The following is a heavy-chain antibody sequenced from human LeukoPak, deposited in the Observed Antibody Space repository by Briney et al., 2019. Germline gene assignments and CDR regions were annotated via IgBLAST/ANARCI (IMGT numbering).Heavy chain of an antibody. CDR1: GFTFDDYA. J-gene: IGHJ4*02. CDR2: ISWNSGSI. D-gene: IGHD3-10*01. CDR3: ARYHLGSYFRDPFDH. Sequence: PGRSLRLSCAASGFTFDDYAMHWVRQAPGKGLEWVSGISWNSGSIGYADSVKGRFTVSRDNAKNSLYLQMDSLRAEDTAVYYCARYHLGSYFRDPFDHWGQGTLVTVSS. V-gene: IGHV3-9*01.